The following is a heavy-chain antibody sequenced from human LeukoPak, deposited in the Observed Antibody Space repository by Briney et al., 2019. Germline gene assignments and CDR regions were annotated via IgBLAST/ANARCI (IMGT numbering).Heavy chain of an antibody. J-gene: IGHJ4*02. Sequence: PSQTLSLTCTVSGGSISSGDYYWRWIRQPPGKGLEWIGYIYYSGSTYYNPSLKSRVTISVDTSKNQFSLKLSSVTAADTAVYYCALGEGIAAAGIGYWGQGTLVTVSS. D-gene: IGHD6-13*01. V-gene: IGHV4-30-4*01. CDR2: IYYSGST. CDR3: ALGEGIAAAGIGY. CDR1: GGSISSGDYY.